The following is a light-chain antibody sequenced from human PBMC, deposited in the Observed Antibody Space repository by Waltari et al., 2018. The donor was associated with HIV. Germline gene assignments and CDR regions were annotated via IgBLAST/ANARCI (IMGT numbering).Light chain of an antibody. CDR2: DVN. CDR1: SGDIGPYKY. J-gene: IGLJ1*01. V-gene: IGLV2-14*03. Sequence: QSALTQPASVSGSPGQSIALSCTGTSGDIGPYKYVSCYQQHTGKVPKLIIYDVNVRPSGVSDRFSGSKSGNTATLTISGLHSDDEADYYCCSYTVNSTGVFGAGTKIIV. CDR3: CSYTVNSTGV.